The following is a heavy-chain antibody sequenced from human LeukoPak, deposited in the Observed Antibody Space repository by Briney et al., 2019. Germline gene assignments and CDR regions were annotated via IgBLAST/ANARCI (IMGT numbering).Heavy chain of an antibody. J-gene: IGHJ4*02. CDR2: ISYDGINI. Sequence: GGSLRLSCAASGFTFSNYGMHWVRQAPGKGLEWVAVISYDGINIYYRDSVKGRFTISRDNSKNTLYLQMNSLRAEDTAVYYCARDLIPGGIAVAGYFDYWGQGTLVTVSS. V-gene: IGHV3-30*03. CDR1: GFTFSNYG. D-gene: IGHD6-19*01. CDR3: ARDLIPGGIAVAGYFDY.